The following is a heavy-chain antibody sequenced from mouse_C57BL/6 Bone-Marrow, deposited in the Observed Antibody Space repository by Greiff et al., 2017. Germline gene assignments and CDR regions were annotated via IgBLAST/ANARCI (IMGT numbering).Heavy chain of an antibody. V-gene: IGHV5-12*01. J-gene: IGHJ4*01. Sequence: EVKLVESGGGLVQPGGSLKLSCAASGFTFSDYYMYWVRQTPEKRLEWVAYISNGGGSTYYPDTVKGRFTISRDNAKNTLYLQMSRLTSEDTAMYYCARGGGLRAYYAMDYWGQGTSVTVSS. CDR3: ARGGGLRAYYAMDY. D-gene: IGHD2-4*01. CDR2: ISNGGGST. CDR1: GFTFSDYY.